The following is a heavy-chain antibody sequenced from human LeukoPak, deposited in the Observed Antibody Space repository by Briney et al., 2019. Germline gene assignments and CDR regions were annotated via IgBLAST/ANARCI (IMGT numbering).Heavy chain of an antibody. CDR1: GYTFTGYY. V-gene: IGHV1-2*02. CDR2: INPNSGGT. Sequence: ASVKVSCKASGYTFTGYYMHWVRQAPGQGLEWMGWINPNSGGTNYAQKFQGRVTMTSDTSISTAYMELRRLRSDDTAVYYCARGGTMVRGVPFDYWGQGTLVTVSS. D-gene: IGHD3-10*01. J-gene: IGHJ4*02. CDR3: ARGGTMVRGVPFDY.